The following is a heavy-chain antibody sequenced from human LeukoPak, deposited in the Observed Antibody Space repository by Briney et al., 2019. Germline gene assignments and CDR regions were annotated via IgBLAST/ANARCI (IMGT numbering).Heavy chain of an antibody. CDR1: GGSISSYY. Sequence: SETLSLTCTVSGGSISSYYWSWIRQPAGKGLEWIGRIYTSGSTNYNPSPKSRVTISVDKSKNQFSLKLSSVTAADTAVYYCARDAVGATSYYYYMDVWGKGTTVTVSS. V-gene: IGHV4-4*07. CDR3: ARDAVGATSYYYYMDV. CDR2: IYTSGST. J-gene: IGHJ6*03. D-gene: IGHD1-26*01.